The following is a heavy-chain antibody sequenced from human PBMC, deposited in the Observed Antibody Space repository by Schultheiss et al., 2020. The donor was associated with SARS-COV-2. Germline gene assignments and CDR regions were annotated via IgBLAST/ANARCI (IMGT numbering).Heavy chain of an antibody. Sequence: GGSLRLSCAASGFTVSNNYMSWVRQAPGKGLEWVSVIYSGGSTYYADSVKGRFTIFRDNSKNTLYLQMNSLRAEDTAVYYCARDGPVLRFLEWLSPPSYYYYYGMDVWGQGTTVTVSS. D-gene: IGHD3-3*01. CDR2: IYSGGST. V-gene: IGHV3-53*01. J-gene: IGHJ6*02. CDR3: ARDGPVLRFLEWLSPPSYYYYYGMDV. CDR1: GFTVSNNY.